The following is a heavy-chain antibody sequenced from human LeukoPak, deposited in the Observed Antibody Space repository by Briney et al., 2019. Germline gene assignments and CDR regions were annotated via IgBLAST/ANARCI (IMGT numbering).Heavy chain of an antibody. CDR1: GFTFSSYW. V-gene: IGHV3-7*01. CDR3: AGLRYDFVWGSYDY. CDR2: IKQDGSEK. Sequence: PGGSLRLSCAASGFTFSSYWMSWVRQAPGKGLEWVANIKQDGSEKYYVDSVKGRFTISRDNAKNSLYLQMNSLRAEDTAVYYCAGLRYDFVWGSYDYWGQGTLVTVSS. D-gene: IGHD3-16*01. J-gene: IGHJ4*02.